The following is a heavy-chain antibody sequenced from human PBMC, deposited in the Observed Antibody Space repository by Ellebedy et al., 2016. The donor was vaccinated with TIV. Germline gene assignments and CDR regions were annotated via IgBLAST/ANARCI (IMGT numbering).Heavy chain of an antibody. CDR3: AKDSPLVVVAATFTY. J-gene: IGHJ4*02. D-gene: IGHD2-15*01. CDR1: GFTFSSYA. V-gene: IGHV3-23*01. CDR2: ISGSGGST. Sequence: GGSLRLSXAASGFTFSSYAMSWVRQAPGKGLEWVSAISGSGGSTYYADSVKGRFTISRDNSKNTLYLQMNSLRAEDTAVYYCAKDSPLVVVAATFTYWGQGTLVTVSS.